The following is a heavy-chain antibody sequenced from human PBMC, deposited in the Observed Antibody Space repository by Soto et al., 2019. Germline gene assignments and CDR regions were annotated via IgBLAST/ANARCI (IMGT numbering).Heavy chain of an antibody. CDR2: IRGKTDTYAT. Sequence: EGSLRLSCAASGFTFSGSSMHWVRQASGKGLEWVGRIRGKTDTYATAYAAPVRGRFTISRDDSKNTAYLQMNSLKTEDTAVYFCTKRIGAYAMDVWGQGTTVTVSS. CDR1: GFTFSGSS. CDR3: TKRIGAYAMDV. D-gene: IGHD6-13*01. V-gene: IGHV3-73*01. J-gene: IGHJ6*02.